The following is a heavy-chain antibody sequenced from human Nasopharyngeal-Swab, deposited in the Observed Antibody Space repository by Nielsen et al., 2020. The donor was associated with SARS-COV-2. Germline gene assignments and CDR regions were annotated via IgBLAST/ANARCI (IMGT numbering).Heavy chain of an antibody. CDR1: GFTFSDYY. D-gene: IGHD3-22*01. CDR3: AREGDYYDSSGYFHYFDY. V-gene: IGHV3-11*04. Sequence: GGSLRLSCAASGFTFSDYYMSWIRQAPGKGLEWVSYISSSGSTIYYADSVKGRFTISRDNAKNSLYLQMNSLRAEDTAVYYCAREGDYYDSSGYFHYFDYWGQGTLVTVSS. CDR2: ISSSGSTI. J-gene: IGHJ4*02.